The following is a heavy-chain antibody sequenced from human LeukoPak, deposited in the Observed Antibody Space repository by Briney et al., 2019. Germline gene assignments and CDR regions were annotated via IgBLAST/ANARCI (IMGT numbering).Heavy chain of an antibody. CDR1: GYTFTSYW. V-gene: IGHV5-51*01. J-gene: IGHJ4*02. Sequence: GESLKISCQGSGYTFTSYWIGWVRQMPVKGLEWMGSIYPGDSDTKYSPSFQGQVTISVDKSTNTAYLQWKSLKASDTAMYYCARRLYSGSYSDYWGQGTLVTVSS. D-gene: IGHD1-26*01. CDR2: IYPGDSDT. CDR3: ARRLYSGSYSDY.